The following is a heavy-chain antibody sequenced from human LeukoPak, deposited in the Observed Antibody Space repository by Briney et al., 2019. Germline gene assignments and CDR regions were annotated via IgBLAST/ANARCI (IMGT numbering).Heavy chain of an antibody. CDR2: ISSSGSTI. CDR3: ARPEGGYYGDYVVY. D-gene: IGHD3-3*01. V-gene: IGHV3-48*04. J-gene: IGHJ4*02. CDR1: GFTFSSYA. Sequence: GGSLRLSCAASGFTFSSYAMSWVRQAPGKGLEWVSAISSSGSTIYYADSVKGRFTISRDNAKNSLYLQMNSLRAEDTAVYYCARPEGGYYGDYVVYWGQGTLVTVSS.